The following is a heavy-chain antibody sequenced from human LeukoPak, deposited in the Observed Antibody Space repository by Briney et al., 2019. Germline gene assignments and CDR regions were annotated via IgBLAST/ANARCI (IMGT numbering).Heavy chain of an antibody. CDR1: GGSISSYF. Sequence: SETLSLTCTVSGGSISSYFWSWLRQPPGKGLEWIGYIYYSGSTNYNPSLKSRVTISVDPSTNQFSLKLSSVTAADTAVYYCARVLGSHSRERYCSSTSCSLYYYYYMDVWGKGTTVTVSS. CDR3: ARVLGSHSRERYCSSTSCSLYYYYYMDV. V-gene: IGHV4-59*01. CDR2: IYYSGST. D-gene: IGHD2-2*01. J-gene: IGHJ6*03.